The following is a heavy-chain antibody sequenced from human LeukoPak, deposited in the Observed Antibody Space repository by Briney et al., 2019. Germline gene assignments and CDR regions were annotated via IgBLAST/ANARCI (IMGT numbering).Heavy chain of an antibody. D-gene: IGHD1-14*01. J-gene: IGHJ4*02. CDR1: GGSTSSYY. Sequence: SETLSLTCTVSGGSTSSYYWSWIQQPPGKGLEWIGYIYYSGGTNYNPSLKSRVTISVDTSKNQFSLKVNSVTAADTAVYYCARENSGNYFDFWGQGTLVTVSS. CDR3: ARENSGNYFDF. CDR2: IYYSGGT. V-gene: IGHV4-59*01.